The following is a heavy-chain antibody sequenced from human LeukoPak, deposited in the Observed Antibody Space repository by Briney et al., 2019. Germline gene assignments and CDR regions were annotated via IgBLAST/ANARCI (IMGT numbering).Heavy chain of an antibody. Sequence: SQTLTLTCTVPGGSISSGSYYWSWIRQPAGKGLEWIGRIYTSGSTNYNPSLKSRVTISVDTSKNQFSLKLSSVTAADTAVYYCARSSRSTETAFDIWGQGTMVTVSS. CDR2: IYTSGST. CDR3: ARSSRSTETAFDI. J-gene: IGHJ3*02. D-gene: IGHD5/OR15-5a*01. V-gene: IGHV4-61*02. CDR1: GGSISSGSYY.